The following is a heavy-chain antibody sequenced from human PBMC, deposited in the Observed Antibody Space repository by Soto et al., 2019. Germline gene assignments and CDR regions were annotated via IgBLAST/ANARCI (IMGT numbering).Heavy chain of an antibody. J-gene: IGHJ4*02. V-gene: IGHV4-39*01. Sequence: QLQLQESGPGLVKPSENLSLTCSVSGGSISSPSYYWGWIRQPPGKGLEWIGSMYYRGNTYYNPSRKSRATIFVDMSSNQFSLKLSSVTAADVAVYFCARLPGITTLRREYWGQGTLVTVSS. CDR1: GGSISSPSYY. CDR2: MYYRGNT. CDR3: ARLPGITTLRREY. D-gene: IGHD1-1*01.